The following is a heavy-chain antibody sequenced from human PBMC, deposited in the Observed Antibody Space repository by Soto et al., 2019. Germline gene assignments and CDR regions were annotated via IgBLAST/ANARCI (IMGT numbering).Heavy chain of an antibody. V-gene: IGHV3-21*01. D-gene: IGHD6-19*01. CDR1: GFTFSSYS. J-gene: IGHJ3*02. CDR3: ARDTGYSSGQVPESFDI. Sequence: EVQLVESGGGLVKPGGSLRLSCAASGFTFSSYSMIWVRQAPGKGLEWVSCISTSSNYTFYGDSWKGRFTISRDNAKKSLYLQMNSLRAEDTAVYYCARDTGYSSGQVPESFDIWGQWTMVTVSS. CDR2: ISTSSNYT.